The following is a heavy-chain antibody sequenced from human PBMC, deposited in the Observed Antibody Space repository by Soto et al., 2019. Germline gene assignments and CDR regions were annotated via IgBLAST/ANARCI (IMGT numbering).Heavy chain of an antibody. CDR1: GFTFSYYW. V-gene: IGHV3-74*01. CDR3: ARGDRGAFDL. J-gene: IGHJ3*01. CDR2: IHSDGSST. Sequence: EVQLVESGGGLVRPGGSLRLSCAASGFTFSYYWMHWVRQAPGKGLVWVSRIHSDGSSTTYADFVKGRFIISRDNARNTGDLQRSSVRVGDTAVYYCARGDRGAFDLWGQGTVVTVSS. D-gene: IGHD1-26*01.